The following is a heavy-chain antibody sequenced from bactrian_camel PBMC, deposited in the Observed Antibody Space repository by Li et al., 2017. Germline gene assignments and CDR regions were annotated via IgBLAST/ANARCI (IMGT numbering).Heavy chain of an antibody. Sequence: HVQLVESGGGSVQPGGSLILSCEISGSTDGTWCMAWYRQGPTKDREGVGFIYTGSGATYYTDSVKDRFTISKDSANHTLYLETNDPTPEDTAMYYCAADFDTPGSDLWDETGSCPVLRYWGQGTQVTVS. D-gene: IGHD6*01. CDR2: IYTGSGAT. CDR1: GSTDGTWC. J-gene: IGHJ4*01. CDR3: AADFDTPGSDLWDETGSCPVLRY. V-gene: IGHV3S1*01.